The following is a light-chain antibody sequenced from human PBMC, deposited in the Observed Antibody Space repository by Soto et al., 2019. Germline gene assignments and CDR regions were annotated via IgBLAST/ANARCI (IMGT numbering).Light chain of an antibody. CDR3: QQYGRSLRT. Sequence: EIVLTQSPGTLSLSPGERATLSCRASQSVSSSYLAWYQQKPGQAPRLLIYVAPSRATGIPDCFSGSGSGTDFTLTISRLEPEDFTVYYCQQYGRSLRTFGQGTKVEIK. J-gene: IGKJ1*01. V-gene: IGKV3-20*01. CDR1: QSVSSSY. CDR2: VAP.